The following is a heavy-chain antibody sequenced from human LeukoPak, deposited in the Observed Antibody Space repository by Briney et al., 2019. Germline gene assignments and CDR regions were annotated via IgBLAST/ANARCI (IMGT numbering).Heavy chain of an antibody. CDR2: ISDSGRYK. Sequence: GGSLRLSCVASGFTFSRYSMHWVRQAPGKGPEWVSYISDSGRYKLYGDSVKGRFTISRNSASSSVQLQMNSLTAEDTAVYYCARALEAVAGIPALVAWRGATQLIVSSASTKGPPFDP. CDR1: GFTFSRYS. V-gene: IGHV3-21*04. D-gene: IGHD6-19*01. CDR3: ARALEAVAGIPALVAWRGATQLIVSSASTKGPPFDP. J-gene: IGHJ5*02.